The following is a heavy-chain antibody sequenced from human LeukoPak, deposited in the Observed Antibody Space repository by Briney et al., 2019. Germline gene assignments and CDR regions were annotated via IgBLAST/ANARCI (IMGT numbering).Heavy chain of an antibody. CDR3: AREGYCSGASCYHGWFDP. J-gene: IGHJ5*02. CDR2: INPNSGGT. V-gene: IGHV1-2*02. Sequence: ASVKVSCKASGYTFTGYYMHWVRQAPGQGLEWMGWINPNSGGTNYAQKFQGRVTMTRDTSISTAYMELSRLRSDDTAVYYCAREGYCSGASCYHGWFDPWGQGTLVTVSS. CDR1: GYTFTGYY. D-gene: IGHD2-15*01.